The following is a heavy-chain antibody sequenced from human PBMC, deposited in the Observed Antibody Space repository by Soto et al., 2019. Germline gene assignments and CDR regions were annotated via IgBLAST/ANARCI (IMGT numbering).Heavy chain of an antibody. V-gene: IGHV4-59*01. D-gene: IGHD1-7*01. CDR2: IYYSGST. J-gene: IGHJ4*02. CDR3: ARVDWNYACDY. Sequence: SETLSLTCTVSGGSISSYYWSWIRQPPGKGLEWIGYIYYSGSTNYNPSLKSRVTISVDTSKNQFSLKLSSVTAADTAVYYCARVDWNYACDYWGQGTLVTVSS. CDR1: GGSISSYY.